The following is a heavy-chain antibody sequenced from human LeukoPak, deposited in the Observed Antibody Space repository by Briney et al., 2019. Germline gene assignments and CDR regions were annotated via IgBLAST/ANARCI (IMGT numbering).Heavy chain of an antibody. Sequence: SETLSLTCTVSGGSISSDSYYWSWIRQPAGKGLEWIGRIYTSGSTHYNPSLKSRVTISVDTSKNQFSLKLSSVTAADTAVYYCTCGEYYGSGSPRSWGQGTLVTVSS. J-gene: IGHJ5*02. CDR2: IYTSGST. CDR3: TCGEYYGSGSPRS. CDR1: GGSISSDSYY. V-gene: IGHV4-61*02. D-gene: IGHD3-10*01.